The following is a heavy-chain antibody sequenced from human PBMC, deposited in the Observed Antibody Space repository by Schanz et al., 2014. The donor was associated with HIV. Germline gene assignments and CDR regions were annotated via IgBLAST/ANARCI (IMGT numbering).Heavy chain of an antibody. Sequence: QVQLVQSGAEVKKPGASVKVSCKASGYSFNDYGVSWMRQAPGQGLEWMGWISGYNGNTDYAQKFQDRVTMTTDTSTSTAYMELRSLRSDDTALYYCAREMERGGYDRFDYWGQGALVIVSS. J-gene: IGHJ4*02. CDR3: AREMERGGYDRFDY. V-gene: IGHV1-18*01. CDR2: ISGYNGNT. CDR1: GYSFNDYG. D-gene: IGHD5-12*01.